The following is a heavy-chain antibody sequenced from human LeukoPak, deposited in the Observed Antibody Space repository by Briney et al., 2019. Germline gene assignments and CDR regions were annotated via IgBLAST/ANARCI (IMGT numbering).Heavy chain of an antibody. D-gene: IGHD1-1*01. J-gene: IGHJ6*02. CDR3: ARAGYNWNDGDYYYGMDV. V-gene: IGHV3-30*04. CDR2: ISYEGSHK. Sequence: AGGSLRLSCAASGFSFGSYAMHWVRQAPGKGLERVALISYEGSHKNYTDSVKGRFIISRDNSKNTLYLQMNSLRSEDTAVYYCARAGYNWNDGDYYYGMDVWGQGTTVTVSS. CDR1: GFSFGSYA.